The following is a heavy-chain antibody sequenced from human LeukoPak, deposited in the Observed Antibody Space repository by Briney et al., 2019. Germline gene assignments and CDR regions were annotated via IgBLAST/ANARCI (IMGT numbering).Heavy chain of an antibody. D-gene: IGHD3-10*01. Sequence: GGSLRLSCEGSGFSFSSYWMTWVRQLPGKGPEWVANIRQDESERYFADSVKGRFTISRDNARKSVYLHMSSLRAEDTALYYCARLSAYYYGSYFYYYMDVWGKGTTVTVSS. CDR3: ARLSAYYYGSYFYYYMDV. V-gene: IGHV3-7*01. J-gene: IGHJ6*03. CDR2: IRQDESER. CDR1: GFSFSSYW.